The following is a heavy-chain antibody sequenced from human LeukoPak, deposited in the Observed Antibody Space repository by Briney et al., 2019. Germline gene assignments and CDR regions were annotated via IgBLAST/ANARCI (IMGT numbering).Heavy chain of an antibody. CDR2: IYYSGNT. J-gene: IGHJ4*02. D-gene: IGHD1-26*01. V-gene: IGHV4-39*07. Sequence: SSETLSLTCTVSGDSISTSNSYWGWIRQPPGKGLEWIGSIYYSGNTYYNPSLKSRVTISVDTSKNQFSLKLSSVTAADTAVYYCARDGRFPPEVLPRYFDYWGQGTLVTVSS. CDR3: ARDGRFPPEVLPRYFDY. CDR1: GDSISTSNSY.